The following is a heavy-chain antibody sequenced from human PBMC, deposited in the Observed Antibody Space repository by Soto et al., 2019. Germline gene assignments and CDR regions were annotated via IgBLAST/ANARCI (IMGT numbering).Heavy chain of an antibody. D-gene: IGHD3-22*01. V-gene: IGHV5-51*01. CDR2: IYPGDSDT. Sequence: GESLKISCKGSGYSFTSYWIGWVRQMPGKGLEWMGIIYPGDSDTRYSPSFQGQVTISADRSISTAYLQWSSLKASDTAMYYCARQGSSGYHPLVYYYGMDVWGQGTTVTVSS. CDR3: ARQGSSGYHPLVYYYGMDV. CDR1: GYSFTSYW. J-gene: IGHJ6*02.